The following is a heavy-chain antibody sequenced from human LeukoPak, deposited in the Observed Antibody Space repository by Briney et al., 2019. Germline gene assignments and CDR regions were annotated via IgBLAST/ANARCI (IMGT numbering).Heavy chain of an antibody. CDR2: ISYDGSTK. V-gene: IGHV3-30*03. Sequence: GGSLRLSCTASGFTFSVYGMHWVRQAPGKGMEWVAVISYDGSTKYYADSVKGQFTISRDNSKNTLYLQMNSLRAEDTAVYYCVQGTRRGAITMVRGVVGKSFYFDSWGQGTLVTVSS. D-gene: IGHD3-10*01. CDR3: VQGTRRGAITMVRGVVGKSFYFDS. CDR1: GFTFSVYG. J-gene: IGHJ4*02.